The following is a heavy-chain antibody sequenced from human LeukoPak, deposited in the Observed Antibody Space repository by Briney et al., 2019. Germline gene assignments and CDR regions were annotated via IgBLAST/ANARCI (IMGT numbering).Heavy chain of an antibody. V-gene: IGHV1-24*01. Sequence: ASVKVSCKVSGYTLTELSMHWVRQAPGKGLEWMGGFDPEDGETIYAQKFQGRVTMTEDTSTDTAYMELSSLRSEDTAVYYCATMMGGQPHPRDAFDIWGQGTMVTVSS. CDR3: ATMMGGQPHPRDAFDI. D-gene: IGHD3-16*01. J-gene: IGHJ3*02. CDR1: GYTLTELS. CDR2: FDPEDGET.